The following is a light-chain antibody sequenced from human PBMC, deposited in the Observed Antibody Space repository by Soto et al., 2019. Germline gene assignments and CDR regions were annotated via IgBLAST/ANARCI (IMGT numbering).Light chain of an antibody. Sequence: EIVMTQSPATLSVSPGERATLSCRASQSVSSNLAWYQQKPGQAPRLLIYGASTRSTGIPARFSGSGSGTEFTLTINSLQSEYFAVYYCQQYNNWPPYTCGQGTKLESK. J-gene: IGKJ2*01. CDR2: GAS. V-gene: IGKV3-15*01. CDR1: QSVSSN. CDR3: QQYNNWPPYT.